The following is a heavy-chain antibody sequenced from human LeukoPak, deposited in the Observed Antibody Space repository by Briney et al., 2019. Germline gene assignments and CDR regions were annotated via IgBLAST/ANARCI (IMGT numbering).Heavy chain of an antibody. CDR3: ARPYYYDSRIDP. Sequence: SQTLSLTCTVSGGSISSGDYYWCWIRQPPGKGLEWIGYTYYSGSTYYNPSLKNRVYISVDTSKNQFSLNLSSVTAADTAVYYCARPYYYDSRIDPWGQGTLVTASS. D-gene: IGHD3-22*01. CDR1: GGSISSGDYY. CDR2: TYYSGST. J-gene: IGHJ5*02. V-gene: IGHV4-30-4*01.